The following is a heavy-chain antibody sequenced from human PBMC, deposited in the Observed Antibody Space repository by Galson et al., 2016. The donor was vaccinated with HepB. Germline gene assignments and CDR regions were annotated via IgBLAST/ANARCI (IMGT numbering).Heavy chain of an antibody. V-gene: IGHV3-53*01. CDR2: IYSGGST. CDR1: GFTVSLNY. D-gene: IGHD3-10*01. J-gene: IGHJ4*02. CDR3: ARGSSSKEAFDY. Sequence: SLRLSCAASGFTVSLNYMSWVRQAPGKGLECVSVIYSGGSTDHADSVKGRFTISRDIPKNTVFLQMNSLRAEDTAVYYCARGSSSKEAFDYWGQGTLVTVSS.